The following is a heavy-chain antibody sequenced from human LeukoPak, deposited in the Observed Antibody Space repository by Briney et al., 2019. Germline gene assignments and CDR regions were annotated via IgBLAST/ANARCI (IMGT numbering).Heavy chain of an antibody. J-gene: IGHJ4*02. D-gene: IGHD6-19*01. CDR1: GFTFSSYW. CDR3: AREGAVAVFDY. Sequence: PGGSLRLSCAASGFTFSSYWMSWVRQAPGKGLEWVADIKQDGSEKYYVDSVKGRFTISRDNAKNSLYLQMNSLRAEDTAVYYCAREGAVAVFDYWGQGTLVTVSS. V-gene: IGHV3-7*05. CDR2: IKQDGSEK.